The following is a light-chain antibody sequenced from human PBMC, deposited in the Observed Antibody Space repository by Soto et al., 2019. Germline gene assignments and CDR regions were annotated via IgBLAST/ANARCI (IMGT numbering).Light chain of an antibody. V-gene: IGLV2-11*01. Sequence: QSALTQPRSVSGSPGQSVTISCTGTSSDVGGYNYVSWYQQHPGKAPKLMIYDVSKRPSGVPDRFSGSKSGNTASLTISGLQAEDEAHYYCCSYAGSYPVVFGGGTKLTVL. CDR1: SSDVGGYNY. CDR3: CSYAGSYPVV. CDR2: DVS. J-gene: IGLJ2*01.